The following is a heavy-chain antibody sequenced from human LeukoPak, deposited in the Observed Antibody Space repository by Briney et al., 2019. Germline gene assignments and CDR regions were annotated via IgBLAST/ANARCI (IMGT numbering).Heavy chain of an antibody. Sequence: PSETLSLTCAVYGGSFSGYYWSWIRQPPGKGLEWIGSIYYSGSTYYNPSLKSRVTISVDTSKNQFSLKLSSVTAADTAVYYCARFLEYSSSPADYWGQGTLVTVSS. J-gene: IGHJ4*02. V-gene: IGHV4-34*01. CDR2: IYYSGST. CDR3: ARFLEYSSSPADY. CDR1: GGSFSGYY. D-gene: IGHD6-6*01.